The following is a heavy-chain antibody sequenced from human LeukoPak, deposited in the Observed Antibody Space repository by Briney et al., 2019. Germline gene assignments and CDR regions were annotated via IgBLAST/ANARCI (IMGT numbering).Heavy chain of an antibody. J-gene: IGHJ4*02. CDR2: ISTSTTTI. Sequence: GGSLRLSCEASGFTFSSYSMNWVRQAPGKGLEWISYISTSTTTIYYANSVKGRFTISRDNAKKSLYLQMNSLRVEDTGVYYCAKPVLLWFGALDYWGQGTLVTVSS. CDR3: AKPVLLWFGALDY. D-gene: IGHD3-10*01. V-gene: IGHV3-48*01. CDR1: GFTFSSYS.